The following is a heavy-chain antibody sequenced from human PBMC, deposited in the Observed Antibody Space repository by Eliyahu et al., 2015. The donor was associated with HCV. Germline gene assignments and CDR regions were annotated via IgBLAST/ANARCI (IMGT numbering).Heavy chain of an antibody. J-gene: IGHJ5*02. Sequence: QLQLQESGPGLVKPSETLSLTCTVSGXSISSSSYYWGWIRQPPGKGLEWIGSIYYSGSTYYNPSLKSRVTISVDTSKNQFSLKLSSVTAADTAVYYCARLPELYTGSGWYRWGQGTLVTVSS. CDR3: ARLPELYTGSGWYR. V-gene: IGHV4-39*01. D-gene: IGHD6-19*01. CDR2: IYYSGST. CDR1: GXSISSSSYY.